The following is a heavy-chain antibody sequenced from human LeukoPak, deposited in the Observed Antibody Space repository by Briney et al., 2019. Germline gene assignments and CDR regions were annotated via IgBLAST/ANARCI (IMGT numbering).Heavy chain of an antibody. V-gene: IGHV1-8*03. CDR2: MNPNSGNT. J-gene: IGHJ4*02. Sequence: ASVKVSCKASGYTFTSYDINWVRQATGQGLEWMGWMNPNSGNTGYAQKFQGRVTITRNTSISTAYMELSSLRSEDTAVYYCARLNYDFWSGYLYYFDYWGQGTLVTVSS. CDR3: ARLNYDFWSGYLYYFDY. D-gene: IGHD3-3*01. CDR1: GYTFTSYD.